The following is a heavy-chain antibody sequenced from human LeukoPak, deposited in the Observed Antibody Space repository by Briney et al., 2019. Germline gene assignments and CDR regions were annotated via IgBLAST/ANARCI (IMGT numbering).Heavy chain of an antibody. CDR2: INPNSGGT. J-gene: IGHJ3*02. CDR1: GYTFTGYY. V-gene: IGHV1-2*02. CDR3: ARPEQDLSSKTLEDAFDI. D-gene: IGHD2-2*01. Sequence: ASVKVSCKASGYTFTGYYMHWVRQAPGQGLEWMGWINPNSGGTNYAQKFQGRVTMTRDTSISTAYMELSRLRSDDTAVYYCARPEQDLSSKTLEDAFDIWGQGTMVAVSS.